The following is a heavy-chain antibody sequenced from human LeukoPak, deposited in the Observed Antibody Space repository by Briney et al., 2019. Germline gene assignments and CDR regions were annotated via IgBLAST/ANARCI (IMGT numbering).Heavy chain of an antibody. CDR3: ARDCRDGYNGCPWFDP. V-gene: IGHV6-1*01. CDR2: TYYRAKWYN. CDR1: GDSVSSNSAA. D-gene: IGHD5-24*01. J-gene: IGHJ5*02. Sequence: SQTLSLTCAISGDSVSSNSAAWNWIRQSPSRGLEWLGRTYYRAKWYNDYAVSVKSRITINPDTSKNQFSLQLNSVTPEDTAVYYCARDCRDGYNGCPWFDPWGQGTLVTVSS.